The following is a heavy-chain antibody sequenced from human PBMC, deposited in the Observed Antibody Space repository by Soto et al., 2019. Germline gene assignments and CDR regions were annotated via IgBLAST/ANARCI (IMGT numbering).Heavy chain of an antibody. CDR1: GYSFTSYW. D-gene: IGHD2-2*01. J-gene: IGHJ6*02. CDR3: ASYCSSTSCRNYYYYGMDV. CDR2: IDPSDSYT. V-gene: IGHV5-10-1*01. Sequence: GESLKISCKGSGYSFTSYWISWVRQMPGKGLEWMGRIDPSDSYTNYSPSFQGHVTISADKSISTAYLQWSRLKASDTTMYYCASYCSSTSCRNYYYYGMDVWGQGTTVTASS.